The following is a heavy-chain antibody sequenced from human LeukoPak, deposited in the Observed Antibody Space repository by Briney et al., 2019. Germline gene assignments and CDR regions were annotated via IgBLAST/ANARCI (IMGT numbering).Heavy chain of an antibody. D-gene: IGHD5-18*01. CDR2: ISYDGSNK. V-gene: IGHV3-30*04. J-gene: IGHJ6*02. CDR3: ARDRDTAIALGGMDV. CDR1: GFTFSSYA. Sequence: GRSLRLSCAASGFTFSSYAMHWVRQAPGKGLEWVAVISYDGSNKYYADSVKGRFTTSRDNSKNTLYLQMNSLRAEDTAVYYCARDRDTAIALGGMDVWGQGTTVTVSS.